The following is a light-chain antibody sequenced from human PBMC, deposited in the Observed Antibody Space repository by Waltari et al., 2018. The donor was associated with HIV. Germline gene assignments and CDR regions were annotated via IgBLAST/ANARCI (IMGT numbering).Light chain of an antibody. V-gene: IGKV3-15*01. CDR1: HIVGIN. J-gene: IGKJ5*01. CDR2: RAS. CDR3: QQYNDWPPIT. Sequence: EIVMPQSPATLSVSPGERSTPSAWARHIVGINLAWYQQRPGQAPRLLIYRASTRATGVPARFSGSGSGTEFTLTIRSLQSEDFAIYYCQQYNDWPPITFGQGTRLEIK.